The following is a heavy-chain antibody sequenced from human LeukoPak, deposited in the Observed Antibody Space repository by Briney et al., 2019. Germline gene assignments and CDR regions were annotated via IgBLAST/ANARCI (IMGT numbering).Heavy chain of an antibody. CDR1: GGTFSSYG. D-gene: IGHD5-18*01. CDR3: ARGSTVDTDYFYYYMDV. V-gene: IGHV1-8*01. CDR2: MNPNSGNT. Sequence: ASVKVSCKASGGTFSSYGISWVRQAPGQGLEWMGWMNPNSGNTGYAQRFQGRVTMTRDSSVSTAYMELSSLRSEDTAVYYCARGSTVDTDYFYYYMDVWGEGTTVTVSS. J-gene: IGHJ6*03.